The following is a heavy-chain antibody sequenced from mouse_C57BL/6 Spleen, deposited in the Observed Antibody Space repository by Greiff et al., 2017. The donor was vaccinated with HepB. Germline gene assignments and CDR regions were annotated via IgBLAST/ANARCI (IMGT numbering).Heavy chain of an antibody. J-gene: IGHJ4*01. CDR2: ISSGGDYI. V-gene: IGHV5-9-1*02. CDR1: GFTFSSYA. CDR3: TRDGRGKRSMGMDY. D-gene: IGHD2-10*02. Sequence: EVKVVESGEGLVKPGGSLKLSCAASGFTFSSYAMSWVRQTPEKRLEWVAYISSGGDYIYYADTVKGRFTISRDNARNTLYLQMSSLKSEDTAMYYCTRDGRGKRSMGMDYWGQGTSVTVSS.